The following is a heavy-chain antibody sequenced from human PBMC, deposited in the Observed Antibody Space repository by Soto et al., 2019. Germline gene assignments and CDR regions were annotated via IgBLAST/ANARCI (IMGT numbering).Heavy chain of an antibody. V-gene: IGHV1-18*01. D-gene: IGHD6-19*01. CDR2: ISAYNGNT. J-gene: IGHJ5*02. CDR3: ARVKGSGWINWFTP. CDR1: GYTWNSYV. Sequence: QVQLVQSGAEVKKPGASVQVACKASGYTWNSYVISWVRQATGQRLEWMGWISAYNGNTNYAQKLQGRVTMTTDTSTSTADMELRSLSSDDTAVYYCARVKGSGWINWFTPWGQGTPVTVST.